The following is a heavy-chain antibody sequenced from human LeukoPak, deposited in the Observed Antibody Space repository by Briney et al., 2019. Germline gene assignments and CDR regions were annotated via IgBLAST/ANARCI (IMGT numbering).Heavy chain of an antibody. J-gene: IGHJ3*02. D-gene: IGHD3-10*01. V-gene: IGHV1-46*01. Sequence: ASVTVSCKASGYTFTIYYMHWVRQAPGQGLEWMGIINPSGGSTSYAQKFQGRVTMTSDTSTSTVYMELSSLRSEDTAVYYCAREFGQPNDAFDIWGQGTMVTVSA. CDR3: AREFGQPNDAFDI. CDR1: GYTFTIYY. CDR2: INPSGGST.